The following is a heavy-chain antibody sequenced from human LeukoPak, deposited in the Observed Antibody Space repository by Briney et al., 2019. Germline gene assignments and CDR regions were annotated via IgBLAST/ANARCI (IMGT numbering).Heavy chain of an antibody. CDR2: IYPDDSET. J-gene: IGHJ6*02. Sequence: PGASLEISCKGSGFKFTTHWIGWVRQMPGKGLEYMGIIYPDDSETRYSPTLEGQVTISADRSTSTAYLQWSSLNASDTAMYYCARTNTGGGYHYYGMDVWGQGTTVIVS. V-gene: IGHV5-51*01. D-gene: IGHD3-16*02. CDR3: ARTNTGGGYHYYGMDV. CDR1: GFKFTTHW.